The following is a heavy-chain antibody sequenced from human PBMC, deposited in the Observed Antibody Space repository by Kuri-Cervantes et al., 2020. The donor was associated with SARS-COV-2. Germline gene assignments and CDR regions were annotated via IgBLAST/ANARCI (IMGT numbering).Heavy chain of an antibody. D-gene: IGHD2-2*01. CDR3: ARDRYCSSNSCYYYGMDV. V-gene: IGHV3-7*05. CDR2: IKQDGSEK. Sequence: GESLKISCAASGFTSSSYWMSWVRQAPGKGLECVANIKQDGSEKYYVDSVKGRFTISRDNAKNSLYLQMNSLRAEDTAVYYCARDRYCSSNSCYYYGMDVWGQGTTVTVSS. CDR1: GFTSSSYW. J-gene: IGHJ6*02.